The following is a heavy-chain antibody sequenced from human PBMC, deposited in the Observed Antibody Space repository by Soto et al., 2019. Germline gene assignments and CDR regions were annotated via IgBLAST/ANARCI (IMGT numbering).Heavy chain of an antibody. Sequence: EVQLVESGGGLIQPGGSLTLSCAASGFTVSGNYITWVRQPPGKGLEWVSVIFSGDNTYYSDSVKCRFTISRDNSKTTVYLQMNRLRGDDTAVYFCATGLTLPVRPSFDTWGQGTLLTVSS. CDR3: ATGLTLPVRPSFDT. CDR2: IFSGDNT. D-gene: IGHD2-21*02. V-gene: IGHV3-53*01. CDR1: GFTVSGNY. J-gene: IGHJ5*02.